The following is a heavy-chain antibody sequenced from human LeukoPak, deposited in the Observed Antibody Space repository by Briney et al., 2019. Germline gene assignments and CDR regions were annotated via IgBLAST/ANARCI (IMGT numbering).Heavy chain of an antibody. V-gene: IGHV3-73*01. CDR2: VRDKANGYAT. Sequence: GGSLRLSCAASGFTFDDSPIHWVRQASGQGLERVGRVRDKANGYATGYAASVKGRFTISRDDSKNTAYLQMNSLIIEDTAVYYCAKEGPITMVRGVIRNPYYYYGMDVWGQGTTVTVSS. D-gene: IGHD3-10*01. CDR3: AKEGPITMVRGVIRNPYYYYGMDV. J-gene: IGHJ6*02. CDR1: GFTFDDSP.